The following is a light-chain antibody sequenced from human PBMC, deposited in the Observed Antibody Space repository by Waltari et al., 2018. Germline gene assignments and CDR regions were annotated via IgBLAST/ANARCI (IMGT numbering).Light chain of an antibody. J-gene: IGKJ2*01. V-gene: IGKV3-15*01. Sequence: VMAQSPGTLSVSPGERVTLPCRASQSDSRNLAWYQQRPGQAPRLLVYGASTRATGVPARFRGSGSGTDFTLTISSLQSEDFAIYFCQQYNSWPYTFGQGTKLEMK. CDR1: QSDSRN. CDR3: QQYNSWPYT. CDR2: GAS.